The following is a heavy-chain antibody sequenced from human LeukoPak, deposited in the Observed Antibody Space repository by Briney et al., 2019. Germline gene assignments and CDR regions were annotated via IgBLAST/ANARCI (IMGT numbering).Heavy chain of an antibody. V-gene: IGHV3-11*01. Sequence: GGSLRLSCAASGFTFGDYYMNWIRQAPGKGLEWVAFISGSGTTIYYADSVKGRFTISRDNAKSSLSLQINSLRVEDTAVYHCARTADGEFDVWGQGTLVTVSS. D-gene: IGHD7-27*01. CDR2: ISGSGTTI. J-gene: IGHJ4*02. CDR3: ARTADGEFDV. CDR1: GFTFGDYY.